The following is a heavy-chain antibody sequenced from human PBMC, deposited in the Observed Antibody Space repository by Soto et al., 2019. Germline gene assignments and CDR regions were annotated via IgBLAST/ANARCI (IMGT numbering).Heavy chain of an antibody. Sequence: SLRLSCAASGFNFRGDAMTWVRQAPGKGLDWISALTPGGETTYYINSVKGRFTISRDNAKDTLFLQMNSRTDADTAIYYCVKDSPVSGKYQDLDYWGQGTLVNVSS. CDR2: LTPGGETT. J-gene: IGHJ4*02. D-gene: IGHD1-26*01. CDR3: VKDSPVSGKYQDLDY. CDR1: GFNFRGDA. V-gene: IGHV3-23*01.